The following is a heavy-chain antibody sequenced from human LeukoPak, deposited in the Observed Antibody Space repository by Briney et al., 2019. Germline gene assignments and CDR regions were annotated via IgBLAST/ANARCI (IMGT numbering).Heavy chain of an antibody. Sequence: SVTVSCKASGGTFSSYAISWVRQAPGQGLEWMGGIIPIFGTANYAQKFQGRVTITADESTSTAYMELSSLRSEDTAVYYCARDHPNDYGDFDYWGQGTLVTVSS. D-gene: IGHD4-17*01. CDR1: GGTFSSYA. CDR2: IIPIFGTA. CDR3: ARDHPNDYGDFDY. V-gene: IGHV1-69*13. J-gene: IGHJ4*02.